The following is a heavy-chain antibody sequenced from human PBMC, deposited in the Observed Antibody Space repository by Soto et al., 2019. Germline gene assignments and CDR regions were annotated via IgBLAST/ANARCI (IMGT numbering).Heavy chain of an antibody. Sequence: ASVKVSCKASGYTFSSYTISWVRQAPGQGLEWMGRIIPILGIANYAQKFQGRVTITADKSTSTAYMELSSLRSEDTAVYYCARTLQQRDVLAPFDYWGQGTLVTVSS. CDR1: GYTFSSYT. D-gene: IGHD1-1*01. J-gene: IGHJ4*02. CDR2: IIPILGIA. CDR3: ARTLQQRDVLAPFDY. V-gene: IGHV1-69*02.